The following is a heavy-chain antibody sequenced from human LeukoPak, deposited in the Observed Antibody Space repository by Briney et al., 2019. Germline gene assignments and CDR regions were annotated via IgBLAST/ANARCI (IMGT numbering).Heavy chain of an antibody. CDR3: ARVWNYYDSSGFDY. CDR2: INPNSGGT. Sequence: ASVKVSCKASGYTFTVYYMHWVRQAPGQGLEWMGWINPNSGGTNYAQKFQGRVTMTRDTSISTAYMELSRLRSDDTAVYYCARVWNYYDSSGFDYWGQGTLVTVSS. CDR1: GYTFTVYY. D-gene: IGHD3-22*01. J-gene: IGHJ4*02. V-gene: IGHV1-2*02.